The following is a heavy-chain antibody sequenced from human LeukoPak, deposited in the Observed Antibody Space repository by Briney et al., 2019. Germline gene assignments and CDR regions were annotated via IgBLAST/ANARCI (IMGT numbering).Heavy chain of an antibody. CDR1: GYIFSSYG. CDR2: ISYDGSNK. Sequence: PGGSLRLSCAASGYIFSSYGMHWVRQAPGKGLEWVAVISYDGSNKYYADSVKGRFTISRDNSKNTLYLQMNSLRAEDTAVYYCAKALLAGTVTTLPSGYWGQGTLVTVSS. CDR3: AKALLAGTVTTLPSGY. D-gene: IGHD4-17*01. J-gene: IGHJ4*02. V-gene: IGHV3-30*18.